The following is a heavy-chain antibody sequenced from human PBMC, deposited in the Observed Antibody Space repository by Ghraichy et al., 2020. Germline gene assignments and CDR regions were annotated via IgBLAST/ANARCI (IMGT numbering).Heavy chain of an antibody. Sequence: SETLSLTCTVSGGSISSYYWSWIRQPAGKGLEWIGRIYTSGSTNYNPSLKSRVTMSVDTSKNQFSLKLSSVTAADTAVYYCARLSNRQIRDGYNQPFDYWGQGTLVTVSS. CDR1: GGSISSYY. CDR3: ARLSNRQIRDGYNQPFDY. CDR2: IYTSGST. V-gene: IGHV4-4*07. D-gene: IGHD5-24*01. J-gene: IGHJ4*02.